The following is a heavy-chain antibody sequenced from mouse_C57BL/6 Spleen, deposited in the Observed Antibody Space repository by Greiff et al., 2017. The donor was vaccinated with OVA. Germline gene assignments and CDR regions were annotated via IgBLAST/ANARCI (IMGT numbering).Heavy chain of an antibody. CDR2: IDPSDSYT. D-gene: IGHD1-1*01. J-gene: IGHJ1*03. CDR1: GYTFTSYW. V-gene: IGHV1-69*01. CDR3: ARDYYGSSRYFDV. Sequence: QVQLQQPGAELVMPGASVKLSCKASGYTFTSYWMHWVKQRPGQGLEWIGEIDPSDSYTNYNQEFKGKSTLTVDKSSSTAYMQLSSLTSEDSAVYYCARDYYGSSRYFDVWGTGTTVTVSS.